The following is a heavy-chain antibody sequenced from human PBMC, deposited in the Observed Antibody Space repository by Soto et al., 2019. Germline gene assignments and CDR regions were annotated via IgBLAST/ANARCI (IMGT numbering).Heavy chain of an antibody. Sequence: QVQLQESGPGLVKPSETLSLTCTVSGGSVSSGTYYWSWIRQPPGMGLEWIGYIYYSGSTNYNPSLKSRVTISVDTSKNQFSLKLSSVTAADTAVYYCASYSSGWYDVSYWGQGTLVTVSS. D-gene: IGHD6-19*01. CDR1: GGSVSSGTYY. CDR3: ASYSSGWYDVSY. CDR2: IYYSGST. V-gene: IGHV4-61*01. J-gene: IGHJ4*02.